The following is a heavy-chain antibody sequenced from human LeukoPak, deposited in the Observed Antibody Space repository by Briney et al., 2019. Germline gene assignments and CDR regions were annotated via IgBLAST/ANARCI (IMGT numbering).Heavy chain of an antibody. CDR1: GFTFSSYS. CDR3: ASISSGWYWDY. V-gene: IGHV3-21*01. J-gene: IGHJ4*02. D-gene: IGHD6-19*01. Sequence: GGSLRLSCAASGFTFSSYSMNWVRQAPGKGLEWVSSISSSSSYIYYADSVKGRFTISRDNAKNSLYLQMNRLRGEDTAVYYCASISSGWYWDYWGQGTLVTVSS. CDR2: ISSSSSYI.